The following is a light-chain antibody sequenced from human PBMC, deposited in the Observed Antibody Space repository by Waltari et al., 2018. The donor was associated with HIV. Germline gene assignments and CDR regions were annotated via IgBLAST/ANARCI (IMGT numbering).Light chain of an antibody. CDR2: DDN. CDR3: QVWDTTTDQWV. CDR1: NIGSKS. J-gene: IGLJ3*02. Sequence: SYVLTQPPSVSVDPGATARITCGGTNIGSKSVQWYQQKPGQAPVLVSYDDNDRPAGIPERVSGASYGNTATLTISRVEAGDEADYYCQVWDTTTDQWVFGGGTELAVL. V-gene: IGLV3-21*04.